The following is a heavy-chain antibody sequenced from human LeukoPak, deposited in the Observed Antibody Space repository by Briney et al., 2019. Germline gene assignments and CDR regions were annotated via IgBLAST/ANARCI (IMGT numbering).Heavy chain of an antibody. J-gene: IGHJ5*02. Sequence: SETLSLTCTVSGGSVSSSSYYWGWIRQPPGKGLEWIGSMYHSGSTYYNPSLKSRVTISVDTSKNHFSLKLSSVTAADTAVYYCARRYYYVSGSYYNHFDPWGQGTLVTVSS. CDR1: GGSVSSSSYY. V-gene: IGHV4-39*02. CDR2: MYHSGST. D-gene: IGHD3-10*01. CDR3: ARRYYYVSGSYYNHFDP.